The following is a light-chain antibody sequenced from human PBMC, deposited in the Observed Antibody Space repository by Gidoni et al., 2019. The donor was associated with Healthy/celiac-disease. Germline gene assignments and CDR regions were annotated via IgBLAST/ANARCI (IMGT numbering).Light chain of an antibody. CDR2: DVS. Sequence: QSALTQPASVSGSPGQSFTISWTGTSSDVGGYNYVSWYQQHPGKAPKLMIYDVSNRPSGVSNRFSGSKSGNTASLTISGLQAEDEADYYCSSYTSSSTWVFGGGTKLTVL. CDR3: SSYTSSSTWV. J-gene: IGLJ3*02. CDR1: SSDVGGYNY. V-gene: IGLV2-14*03.